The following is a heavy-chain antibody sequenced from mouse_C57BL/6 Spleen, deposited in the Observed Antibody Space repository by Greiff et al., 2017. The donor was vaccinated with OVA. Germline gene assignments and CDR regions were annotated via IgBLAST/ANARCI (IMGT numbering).Heavy chain of an antibody. CDR1: GYTFTDFY. J-gene: IGHJ2*01. Sequence: VQLKESGPELVKPGASVKISCTASGYTFTDFYMNWVKQSHGKSLEWIGDINPNNGGTSYNQKFKGKATLTVDKSSSTAYMELRSLTSEDSAVYYCARYGNYDYFDYWGQGTTLTVSS. CDR2: INPNNGGT. D-gene: IGHD2-1*01. V-gene: IGHV1-26*01. CDR3: ARYGNYDYFDY.